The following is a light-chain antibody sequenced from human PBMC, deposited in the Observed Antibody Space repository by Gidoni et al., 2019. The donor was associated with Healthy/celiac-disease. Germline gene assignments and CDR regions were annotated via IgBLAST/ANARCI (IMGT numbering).Light chain of an antibody. CDR3: QQSYNTPFT. CDR1: QNISSY. Sequence: DIEMIPSPASLSASVGDRVTITCRASQNISSYLNWYQQKPGKAPKLLIYAASSLQSGVPSRFSGSGSGTDFTLTISSLQPEDFATYYCQQSYNTPFTFGPGTKVDIK. CDR2: AAS. V-gene: IGKV1-39*01. J-gene: IGKJ3*01.